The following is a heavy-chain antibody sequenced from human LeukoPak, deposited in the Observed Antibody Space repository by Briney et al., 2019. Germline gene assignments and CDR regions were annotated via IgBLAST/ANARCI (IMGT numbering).Heavy chain of an antibody. Sequence: SETLSLTCTVSGGSISSYYWRWIRQPPGKGLEWIGEINESGSTTYNPSLKSRVTISVDTSKNQFSLKLSSVAAADTAVYYCARGRSGSLMTRVNYFDYWGQGTLVTVSS. J-gene: IGHJ4*02. CDR3: ARGRSGSLMTRVNYFDY. CDR1: GGSISSYY. CDR2: INESGST. V-gene: IGHV4-34*01. D-gene: IGHD3-16*01.